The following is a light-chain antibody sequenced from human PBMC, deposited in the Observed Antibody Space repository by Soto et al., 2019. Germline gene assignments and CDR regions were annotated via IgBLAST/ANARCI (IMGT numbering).Light chain of an antibody. CDR1: QGISNY. J-gene: IGKJ2*01. CDR3: TMSAFLLYP. Sequence: QLTLYKSFLSASVGDRVTITCRASQGISNYLAWYQQKPGKFPKVLIYAASTLQSGVPSRFIGSGYGTDFTLTICIFQPEDGIPYYSTMSAFLLYPFG. V-gene: IGKV1-27*01. CDR2: AAS.